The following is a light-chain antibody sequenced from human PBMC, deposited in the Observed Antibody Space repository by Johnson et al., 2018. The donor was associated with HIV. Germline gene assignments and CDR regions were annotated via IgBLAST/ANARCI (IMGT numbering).Light chain of an antibody. CDR3: GTWDSSLSAYV. CDR2: DND. CDR1: TSNIGNND. V-gene: IGLV1-51*01. J-gene: IGLJ1*01. Sequence: QSVLTQPPSVSAAPGQKVTFSCSGSTSNIGNNDVSWYRHFPETAPKVLIYDNDKRPSGIPDRFSASKSGTSATLGITGVHTGDEADYYCGTWDSSLSAYVFGTGTKVTVL.